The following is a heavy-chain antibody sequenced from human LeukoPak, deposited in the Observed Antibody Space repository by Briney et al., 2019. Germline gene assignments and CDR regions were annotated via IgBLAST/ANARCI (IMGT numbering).Heavy chain of an antibody. CDR2: INAGNGNT. V-gene: IGHV1-3*03. CDR1: GYTFTSYA. CDR3: ARAVVGYYYDSSGDAFDI. Sequence: ASVKVSCKASGYTFTSYAMHWVRQAPGQRLEWMGWINAGNGNTKYSQEFQGRVTITRDTSASTAYMELSSLRSEDMAVYYCARAVVGYYYDSSGDAFDIWGQGTMVTVSS. D-gene: IGHD3-22*01. J-gene: IGHJ3*02.